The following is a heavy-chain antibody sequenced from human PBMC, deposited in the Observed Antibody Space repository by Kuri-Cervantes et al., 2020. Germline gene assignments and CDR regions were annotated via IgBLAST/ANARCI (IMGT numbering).Heavy chain of an antibody. CDR2: IDPSDSYT. V-gene: IGHV1-18*04. CDR3: ARRRVLDY. J-gene: IGHJ4*01. Sequence: QVKLEQSGAELMKPGASVKLSCKATGYTFTGYWIEWVKQRPGQGLEWIGEIDPSDSYTNYNQKFKGKATLTVDKSSSTAYMQLSSLTSEDSAVYYCARRRVLDYWGQGTTLTVSS. CDR1: GYTFTGYW.